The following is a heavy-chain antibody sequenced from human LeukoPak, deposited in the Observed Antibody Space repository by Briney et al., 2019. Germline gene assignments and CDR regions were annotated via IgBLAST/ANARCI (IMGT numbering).Heavy chain of an antibody. CDR2: IYYSGGT. V-gene: IGHV4-59*01. J-gene: IGHJ4*02. CDR1: GGSISSYY. Sequence: SETLSLTCTVSGGSISSYYWSWVRQPPGKGLEWIGYIYYSGGTNYNPSLKSRVTISVDTSKNQFSLKLSSVTAADTAVYYCARASVEMATITYYFDYWGQGTLVTVSS. D-gene: IGHD5-24*01. CDR3: ARASVEMATITYYFDY.